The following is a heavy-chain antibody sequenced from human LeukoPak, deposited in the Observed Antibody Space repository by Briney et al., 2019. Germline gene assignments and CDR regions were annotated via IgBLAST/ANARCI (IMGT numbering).Heavy chain of an antibody. J-gene: IGHJ6*03. CDR3: ARATSENSSTSWEAVYYYYYYMDV. V-gene: IGHV4-59*08. Sequence: SETLSLTCTVSGGSISSYYWSWIRQPPGKGLEWIGYIYYSGSTNYNPSLKSRVTISVDTSKNQFSLKLSSVTAADTAVYYCARATSENSSTSWEAVYYYYYYMDVWGKGTTVTVSS. CDR1: GGSISSYY. CDR2: IYYSGST. D-gene: IGHD2-2*01.